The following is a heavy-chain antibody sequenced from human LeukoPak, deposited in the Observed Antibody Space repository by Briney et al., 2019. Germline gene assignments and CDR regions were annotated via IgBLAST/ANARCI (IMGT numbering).Heavy chain of an antibody. Sequence: SQTLSLTCAISGDSVSSNSVAWNWIRQSPSRGLEWLGRTYQRSAYYGMSVKGRITINPDTSNNRLSLHLNSVTPEDTAVYYCARGRWSTFDIWGQGTMVTVSS. V-gene: IGHV6-1*01. CDR1: GDSVSSNSVA. J-gene: IGHJ3*02. D-gene: IGHD2-8*02. CDR2: TYQRSA. CDR3: ARGRWSTFDI.